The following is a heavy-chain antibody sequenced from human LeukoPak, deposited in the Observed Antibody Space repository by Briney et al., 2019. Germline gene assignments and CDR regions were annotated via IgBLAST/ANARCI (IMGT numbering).Heavy chain of an antibody. V-gene: IGHV3-48*01. J-gene: IGHJ1*01. CDR1: GFTFSTYS. D-gene: IGHD3-22*01. CDR3: AIPYYYDSSGYSAEYFQH. CDR2: ISSSSSTI. Sequence: GGSLRLSCAASGFTFSTYSMNWVRQAPGKGLEWVSYISSSSSTIYYADSVKGRFTISRDNSKNTLYLQMNSLRGEDTAVYYCAIPYYYDSSGYSAEYFQHWGQGTLVTVSS.